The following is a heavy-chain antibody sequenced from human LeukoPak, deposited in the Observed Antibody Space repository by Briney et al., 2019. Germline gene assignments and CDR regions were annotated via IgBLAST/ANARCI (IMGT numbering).Heavy chain of an antibody. CDR3: ARLRFLGPVEGFAWFDP. Sequence: GESLKISCKGSGYSSTSYWIGWVRQMPGKGLEWMGIIYPGDSDTRYSPSFQGQVTISADKSISTAYLQWSSLKASDTAMYYCARLRFLGPVEGFAWFDPWGQGTLVTVSS. D-gene: IGHD3-3*01. CDR2: IYPGDSDT. V-gene: IGHV5-51*01. CDR1: GYSSTSYW. J-gene: IGHJ5*02.